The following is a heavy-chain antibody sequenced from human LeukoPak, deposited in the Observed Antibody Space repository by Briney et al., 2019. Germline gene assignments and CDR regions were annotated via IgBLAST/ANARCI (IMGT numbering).Heavy chain of an antibody. D-gene: IGHD3-9*01. CDR1: DDSFSGYY. Sequence: PSETLSLTCAVSDDSFSGYYWSWIRQSPGKALEYIGEVNDIGSANYSLSLESRVIMSIETSKNQATLKLTSVAAADTGVYYCARVAMTGYYDHWYFDLWGRGIPVSVSS. J-gene: IGHJ2*01. CDR2: VNDIGSA. V-gene: IGHV4-34*01. CDR3: ARVAMTGYYDHWYFDL.